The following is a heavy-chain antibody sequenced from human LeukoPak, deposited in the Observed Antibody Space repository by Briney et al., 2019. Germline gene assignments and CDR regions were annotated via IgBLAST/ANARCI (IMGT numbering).Heavy chain of an antibody. CDR2: TSYSRTT. D-gene: IGHD6-19*01. CDR1: GGSITGHY. V-gene: IGHV4-59*08. CDR3: AKLGYSDGWYLGAFDI. J-gene: IGHJ3*02. Sequence: PSETLSLTCAVSGGSITGHYWNWIRQTPGMRLEWIGYTSYSRTTIYNSYFKGRATMSIDTSKNQLYLNLTSVTATDTAVYYCAKLGYSDGWYLGAFDIWGQGTTVIVSS.